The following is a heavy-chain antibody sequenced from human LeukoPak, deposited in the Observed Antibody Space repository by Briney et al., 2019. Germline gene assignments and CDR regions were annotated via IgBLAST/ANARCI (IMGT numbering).Heavy chain of an antibody. CDR1: GFTFSDSE. Sequence: LRLSCAASGFTFSDSEMNWVRQAPGKGLEWIGAIYYSGSAYYNPSLKSRVTISVDTSKNQFSLKVTSVTAADTAIYYCARAYGARPYYYFDYWGQGTLVTVSS. V-gene: IGHV4-38-2*01. CDR2: IYYSGSA. CDR3: ARAYGARPYYYFDY. D-gene: IGHD4-17*01. J-gene: IGHJ4*02.